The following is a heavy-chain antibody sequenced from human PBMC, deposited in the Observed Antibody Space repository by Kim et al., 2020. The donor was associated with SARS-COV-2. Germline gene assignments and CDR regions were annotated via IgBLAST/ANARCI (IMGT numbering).Heavy chain of an antibody. J-gene: IGHJ4*02. Sequence: EPKLQGRVTMTTDTSTSTAYLELRSLRSDDTAEYYCARSYYYGSGYYFDYWGQGTLVTVSS. CDR3: ARSYYYGSGYYFDY. V-gene: IGHV1-18*01. D-gene: IGHD3-10*01.